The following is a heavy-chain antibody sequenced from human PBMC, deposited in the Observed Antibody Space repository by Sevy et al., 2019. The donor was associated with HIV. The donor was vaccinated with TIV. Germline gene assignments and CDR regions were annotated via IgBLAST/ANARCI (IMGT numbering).Heavy chain of an antibody. CDR2: LNGART. CDR1: GFTFSTYA. J-gene: IGHJ4*02. D-gene: IGHD2-15*01. V-gene: IGHV3-23*01. CDR3: VKEETVAYFDS. Sequence: GGSLRLSCAASGFTFSTYAVSWVRQAPGKGLEWVAALNGARTYYAGSVKGRFTISRDNPKNTVYLQVNSLRVEDTALYYCVKEETVAYFDSWGQGTLVTVSS.